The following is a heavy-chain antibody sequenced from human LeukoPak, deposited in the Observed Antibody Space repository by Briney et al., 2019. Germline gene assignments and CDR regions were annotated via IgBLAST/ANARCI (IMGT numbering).Heavy chain of an antibody. CDR2: ISAYNGNT. D-gene: IGHD2-15*01. CDR3: ARRGRVVYYYGMDV. Sequence: ASVKVSCMASGYTFTSYGISWVRQAPGQGLEWMGWISAYNGNTNYAQKLQGRVTMTTDTSTSTAYMELRSLRSDDTAVYYCARRGRVVYYYGMDVWGQGTTVTVSS. V-gene: IGHV1-18*01. CDR1: GYTFTSYG. J-gene: IGHJ6*02.